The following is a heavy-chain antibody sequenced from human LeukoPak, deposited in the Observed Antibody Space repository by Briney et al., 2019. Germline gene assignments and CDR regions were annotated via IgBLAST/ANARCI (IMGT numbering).Heavy chain of an antibody. CDR3: AGGSSWYYNWFDP. Sequence: SETLSLTCAVYGGSFSGYYWSWIRQPPGKGLEWLGEINHSGSTNYNPSLKSRVTISVDTSKNQFSLKLSSVTAADTAVYYCAGGSSWYYNWFDPWGQGTLVTVSS. D-gene: IGHD6-13*01. CDR1: GGSFSGYY. CDR2: INHSGST. V-gene: IGHV4-34*01. J-gene: IGHJ5*02.